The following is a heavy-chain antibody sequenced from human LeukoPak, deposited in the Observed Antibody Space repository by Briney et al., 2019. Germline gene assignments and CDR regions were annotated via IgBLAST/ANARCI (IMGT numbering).Heavy chain of an antibody. V-gene: IGHV3-30*18. CDR3: AKDRRSIAARPGFDY. CDR1: GFTFSSYG. CDR2: ISYDGSNK. D-gene: IGHD6-6*01. Sequence: GGSLRLSCAASGFTFSSYGMHWVRQAPGKGLEWVAVISYDGSNKYYADSVKGRFTISRDNSKNTLYLQMNSLRAEDTAVYYCAKDRRSIAARPGFDYWGQGTLVTVSS. J-gene: IGHJ4*02.